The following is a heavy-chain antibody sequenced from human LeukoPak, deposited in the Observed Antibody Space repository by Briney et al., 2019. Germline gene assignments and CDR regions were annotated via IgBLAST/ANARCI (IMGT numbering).Heavy chain of an antibody. CDR1: GVIVSRNF. J-gene: IGHJ5*02. Sequence: GGSLRLSCAASGVIVSRNFMSWVRQAPGKGLQWVAIMYAGGTTDYSDSVRGRFHISRDSSNNTLSLQINSLRAEDTAIYYCARGSGSGWPLDRWGQGALVTVSS. CDR3: ARGSGSGWPLDR. D-gene: IGHD6-19*01. CDR2: MYAGGTT. V-gene: IGHV3-53*01.